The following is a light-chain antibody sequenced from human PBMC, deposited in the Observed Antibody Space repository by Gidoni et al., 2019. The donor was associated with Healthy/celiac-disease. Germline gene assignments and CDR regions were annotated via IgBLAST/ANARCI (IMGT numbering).Light chain of an antibody. CDR2: GAY. Sequence: DIVMTQSPATLSVSPGERATISCRASQSGSSNLAWYQQQPGQAPRLLIYGAYTRATGIPARCSGSGSGTEFTIIISSLQAEDFAGDCCQQYNNWPQSFGQGTKLEIK. CDR1: QSGSSN. V-gene: IGKV3-15*01. CDR3: QQYNNWPQS. J-gene: IGKJ2*03.